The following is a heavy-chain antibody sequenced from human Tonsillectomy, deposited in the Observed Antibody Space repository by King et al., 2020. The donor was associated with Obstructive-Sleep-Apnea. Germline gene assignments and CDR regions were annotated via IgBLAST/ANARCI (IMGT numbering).Heavy chain of an antibody. CDR3: AKDHLNSGYPNFDY. J-gene: IGHJ4*02. CDR1: GFTFSSFA. V-gene: IGHV3-23*04. CDR2: ISGSGASA. D-gene: IGHD5-12*01. Sequence: VQLVESGGDLVQPGGSLRLSCAASGFTFSSFAMSWVRQAPGKGLEWVSTISGSGASAYYSDSGKGRFTISRANSYNTLYLQMNSLRAEDTAVYYCAKDHLNSGYPNFDYWGQGSLVTVSS.